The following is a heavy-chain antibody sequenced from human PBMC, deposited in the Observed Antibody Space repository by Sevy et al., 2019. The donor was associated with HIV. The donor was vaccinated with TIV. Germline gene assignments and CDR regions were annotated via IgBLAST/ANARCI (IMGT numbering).Heavy chain of an antibody. D-gene: IGHD1-26*01. J-gene: IGHJ6*03. V-gene: IGHV3-15*01. Sequence: GGSLRLSCAASGFTFSNAWMSWVRQAPGKGLEWVGRIKSKTDGGTTDYAAPVKCRFTISRDDSKNTLYLQMNSLKTEDTAVYYCTTDPSGSYYYYYYYYMDVWGKGTTVIVSS. CDR1: GFTFSNAW. CDR3: TTDPSGSYYYYYYYYMDV. CDR2: IKSKTDGGTT.